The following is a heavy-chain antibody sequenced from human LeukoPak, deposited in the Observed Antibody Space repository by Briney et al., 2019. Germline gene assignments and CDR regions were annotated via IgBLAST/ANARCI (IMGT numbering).Heavy chain of an antibody. D-gene: IGHD3-3*01. CDR3: ARSGHSHGNYDFWSGYPRGYGMDV. Sequence: ASVKVSCKASGYTFASYDINWVRQATGQGLEWMGWMNPNSGNTGYAQKFQGRVTMTRNTSTSTAYMELSSLRSEDTAVYYCARSGHSHGNYDFWSGYPRGYGMDVWGQGTTVTVSS. CDR2: MNPNSGNT. CDR1: GYTFASYD. V-gene: IGHV1-8*01. J-gene: IGHJ6*02.